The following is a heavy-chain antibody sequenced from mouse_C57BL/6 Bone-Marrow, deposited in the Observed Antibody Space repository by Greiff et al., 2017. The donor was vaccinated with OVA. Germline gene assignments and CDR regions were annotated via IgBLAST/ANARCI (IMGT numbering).Heavy chain of an antibody. CDR1: GFTFSSYG. V-gene: IGHV5-6*02. Sequence: DVKLVESGGDLVKPGGSLKLSCAASGFTFSSYGMSWVRQTPDKRLEWVATISSGGSYTYYPDSVKGRFTISRDNAENTLFLQMTSLRSEDTAMYYCARGGSPGYFDVWGTGTTVTVSS. CDR2: ISSGGSYT. J-gene: IGHJ1*03. CDR3: ARGGSPGYFDV.